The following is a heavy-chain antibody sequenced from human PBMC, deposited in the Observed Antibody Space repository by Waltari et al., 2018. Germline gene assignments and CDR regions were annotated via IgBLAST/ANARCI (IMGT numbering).Heavy chain of an antibody. CDR2: IYYSGST. V-gene: IGHV4-31*03. D-gene: IGHD3-16*02. Sequence: QVQLQESGPGLVKPSQTLSLTCTVSGGSISSGGYYWSWIRQHPGKGLEWIGYIYYSGSTYYNPSLKSRVTISVDTSKNQFSLKLSSVTAADTAVYYCARVIVITFGGVIVGAVGAFDIWGQGTMVTVSS. CDR1: GGSISSGGYY. J-gene: IGHJ3*02. CDR3: ARVIVITFGGVIVGAVGAFDI.